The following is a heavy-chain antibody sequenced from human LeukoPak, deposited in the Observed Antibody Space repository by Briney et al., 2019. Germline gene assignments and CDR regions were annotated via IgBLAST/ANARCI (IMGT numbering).Heavy chain of an antibody. CDR3: MLLYFSY. D-gene: IGHD2-15*01. J-gene: IGHJ4*02. V-gene: IGHV5-51*01. CDR2: IYPDDSQT. CDR1: GYYFNNYW. Sequence: GESLKISCKGSGYYFNNYWITWVRQMPGKGLEWMGNIYPDDSQTRYSPSFQGQVTISADKSISTAYLQWSSLKASDTAMYYCMLLYFSYWGQGTLVTVSS.